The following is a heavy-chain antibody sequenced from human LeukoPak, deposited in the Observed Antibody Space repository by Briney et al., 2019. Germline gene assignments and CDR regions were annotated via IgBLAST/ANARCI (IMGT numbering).Heavy chain of an antibody. CDR3: AKLGSYGTGWIDY. J-gene: IGHJ4*02. D-gene: IGHD6-19*01. CDR1: GYSFTNFW. CDR2: IFPDDSDT. Sequence: GESLKISCKGSGYSFTNFWIGWVRQMPGKGLEWMGLIFPDDSDTTYSPSFQGQVTISVDKSISTAYLHWSSLKASDTAMYYCAKLGSYGTGWIDYWGQGTVVTVSS. V-gene: IGHV5-51*01.